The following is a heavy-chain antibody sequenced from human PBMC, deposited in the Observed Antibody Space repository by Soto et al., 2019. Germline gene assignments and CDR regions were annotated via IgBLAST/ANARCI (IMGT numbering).Heavy chain of an antibody. Sequence: QITLKESGPTLVKPTQTLTLTCTFSGLSLSTTGVGVGWIRQPPGKALEWLALIYWDDDKHYSPSLKSRLTITKDTSKTQVVLTMTNMDPVDTATYYCVQSRCGGDCLQSYSSHSYYGLDVWGQGTTVTVSS. D-gene: IGHD2-21*02. CDR1: GLSLSTTGVG. V-gene: IGHV2-5*02. CDR2: IYWDDDK. CDR3: VQSRCGGDCLQSYSSHSYYGLDV. J-gene: IGHJ6*02.